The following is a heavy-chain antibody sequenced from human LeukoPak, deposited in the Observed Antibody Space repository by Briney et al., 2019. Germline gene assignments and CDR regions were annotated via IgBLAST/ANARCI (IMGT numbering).Heavy chain of an antibody. CDR2: IYPGDSDT. J-gene: IGHJ5*02. CDR3: ARRGQLDSNWFDP. D-gene: IGHD6-6*01. Sequence: GESLKISCKGSGYSFTSHWIGWVRQMPGKGLEWMGIIYPGDSDTRYSPSFQGQVTISADKSISTAYLQWSSLKASDTAMYYCARRGQLDSNWFDPWGQGTLVTVSS. CDR1: GYSFTSHW. V-gene: IGHV5-51*01.